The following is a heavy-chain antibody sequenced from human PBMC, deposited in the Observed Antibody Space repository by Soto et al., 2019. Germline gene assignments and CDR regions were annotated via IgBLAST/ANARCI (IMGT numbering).Heavy chain of an antibody. V-gene: IGHV3-48*02. D-gene: IGHD3-16*01. CDR1: GFTFSSYA. CDR2: ISSSGDST. J-gene: IGHJ4*02. Sequence: EVQLLESGGGLVRPGGSLRLSCAASGFTFSSYAMTWVRQAPGKGLEWVSYISSSGDSTYYADSVKGRFTISRDNARNSLSLQMNGLRDEDTAIYYCARGRTDYAYFESWGQGTLVTVSS. CDR3: ARGRTDYAYFES.